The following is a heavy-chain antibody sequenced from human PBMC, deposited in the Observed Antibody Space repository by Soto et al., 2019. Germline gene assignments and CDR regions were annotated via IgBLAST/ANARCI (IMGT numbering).Heavy chain of an antibody. J-gene: IGHJ6*02. CDR2: IYYSGST. V-gene: IGHV4-61*01. CDR3: ARDSYCSSTSCYPSTYYYYGMDV. Sequence: QVQLQESGPGLVKPSETLSLTCTVSGGSVSSGSYYWSWIRQPPGKGLEWIGYIYYSGSTNYNPSLKSRVTISVATSKNQFSLKLSSVTAADTAVYYCARDSYCSSTSCYPSTYYYYGMDVWGQGTTVTVSS. D-gene: IGHD2-2*01. CDR1: GGSVSSGSYY.